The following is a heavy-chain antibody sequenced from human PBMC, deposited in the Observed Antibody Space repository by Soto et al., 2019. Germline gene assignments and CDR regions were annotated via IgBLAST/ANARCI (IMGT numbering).Heavy chain of an antibody. CDR3: ATATRHYYDSSGPPRADLDV. CDR1: GYTLTELS. D-gene: IGHD3-22*01. Sequence: ASVKGSGKVSGYTLTELSMHWVRQAPGKGLEWMGGFDPEDGETIYAQKFQGRVTMTEDTSTDTAYMELSSLRSEDTAVYYCATATRHYYDSSGPPRADLDVWG. J-gene: IGHJ6*02. CDR2: FDPEDGET. V-gene: IGHV1-24*01.